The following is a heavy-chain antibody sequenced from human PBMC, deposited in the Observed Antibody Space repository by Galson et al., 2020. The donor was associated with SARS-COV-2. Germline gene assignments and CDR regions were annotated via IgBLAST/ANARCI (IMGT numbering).Heavy chain of an antibody. Sequence: SETLSLTCTVSGYSIRSGYYWGWIRQPPGKGQEWIGNIYHSGSTDYNPALMSRISISRATSKNQFALKLSSVTAADTAFYYCARQDYSFLDVWGQGTTVTVSS. V-gene: IGHV4-38-2*02. CDR1: GYSIRSGYY. D-gene: IGHD4-4*01. CDR3: ARQDYSFLDV. J-gene: IGHJ3*01. CDR2: IYHSGST.